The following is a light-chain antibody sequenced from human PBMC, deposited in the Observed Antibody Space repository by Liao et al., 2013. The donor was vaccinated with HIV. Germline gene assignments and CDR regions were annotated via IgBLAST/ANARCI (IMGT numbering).Light chain of an antibody. V-gene: IGLV3-1*01. J-gene: IGLJ1*01. CDR2: QDT. CDR1: KLGDKY. CDR3: QAWDSSSYV. Sequence: SYELAQPPSVSVSPGQTASITCSGDKLGDKYASWYQQKPSQSPVLVIYQDTKRPSGIPERFSGSNSGNTATLTISGTQAMDEADYYCQAWDSSSYVFGTGTKVTVL.